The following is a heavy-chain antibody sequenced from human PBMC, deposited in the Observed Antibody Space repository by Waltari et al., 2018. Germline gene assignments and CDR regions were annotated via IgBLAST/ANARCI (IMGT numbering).Heavy chain of an antibody. Sequence: EVQLVESGGVLVQAGGSLRLSCAASGFTFGNYWMHWVRQAPGKGLVLVSRINGDGSITNYADFVKGRITISRDNAKNTLYLQVNSLRVEDTAVYYCARDLHYWGQGTLLSVSS. V-gene: IGHV3-74*01. J-gene: IGHJ4*02. CDR3: ARDLHY. D-gene: IGHD4-4*01. CDR1: GFTFGNYW. CDR2: INGDGSIT.